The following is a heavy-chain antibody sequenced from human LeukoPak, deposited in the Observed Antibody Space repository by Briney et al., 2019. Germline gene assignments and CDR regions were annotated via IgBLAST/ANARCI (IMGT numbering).Heavy chain of an antibody. D-gene: IGHD6-13*01. Sequence: GGSLRLSCATSELTFSNYAMTWVRQAPGKGLEWVSAISGSTVSTHYADSVKGRFIISRDNSKNTLYLQMNSLRAEDTAVYYCAKASRWYYFDCWGQGTLVTVSS. CDR1: ELTFSNYA. CDR3: AKASRWYYFDC. CDR2: ISGSTVST. V-gene: IGHV3-23*01. J-gene: IGHJ4*02.